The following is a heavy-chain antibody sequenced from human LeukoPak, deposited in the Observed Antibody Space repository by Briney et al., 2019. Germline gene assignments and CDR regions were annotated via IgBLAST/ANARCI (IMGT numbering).Heavy chain of an antibody. J-gene: IGHJ4*02. CDR1: GGSISSSSYY. D-gene: IGHD6-6*01. CDR3: ASFYSSSSHMGY. V-gene: IGHV4-39*07. CDR2: IYYSGST. Sequence: SSETLSLTCTVSGGSISSSSYYWGWIRQPPGKGLEWIGSIYYSGSTNYNPSLKSRVTISVDTSKNQFSLKLSSVTAADTAVYYCASFYSSSSHMGYWGQGTLVTVSS.